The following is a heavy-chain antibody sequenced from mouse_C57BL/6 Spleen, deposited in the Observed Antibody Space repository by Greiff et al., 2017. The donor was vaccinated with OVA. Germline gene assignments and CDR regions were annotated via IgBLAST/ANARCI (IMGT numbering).Heavy chain of an antibody. CDR1: GYTFTSYW. CDR2: IHPNSGST. V-gene: IGHV1-64*01. J-gene: IGHJ1*03. CDR3: ARGGDGYYRYFDV. D-gene: IGHD2-3*01. Sequence: QVQLQQSGAELVKPGASVKLSCKASGYTFTSYWMPWVKQRPGQGLEWIGMIHPNSGSTNYNEKFKSKATLTVDKSSSTAYMQLSSLTSEDSAVYYCARGGDGYYRYFDVWGTGTTVTVSS.